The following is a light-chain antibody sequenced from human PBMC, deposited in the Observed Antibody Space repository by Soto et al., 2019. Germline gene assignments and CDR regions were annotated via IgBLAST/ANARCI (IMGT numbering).Light chain of an antibody. J-gene: IGKJ1*01. CDR1: QYIHNY. V-gene: IGKV1-5*03. CDR3: QQSNNYPWT. Sequence: DIQMTQSPSTLSASVGDRVTITCRASQYIHNYLAWYQQKPDEAPKLLIYEAANLESGVPSRFSGSGTGTEFTLTISSLQPDDFATYYCQQSNNYPWTFGQGTRVEI. CDR2: EAA.